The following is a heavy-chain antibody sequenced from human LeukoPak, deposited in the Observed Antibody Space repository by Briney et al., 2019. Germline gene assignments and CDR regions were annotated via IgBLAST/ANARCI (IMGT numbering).Heavy chain of an antibody. V-gene: IGHV3-23*01. Sequence: GGSLRLSCAASGFTFISYAMSWVRQAPGKGLEWVSSISGSGGRTSYADSVQGRFTISRDNSKNTLYLELNSLRAEDAAVYFCAMAVIGSGWTLDYWGQGTLVTVSA. CDR2: ISGSGGRT. D-gene: IGHD6-19*01. CDR3: AMAVIGSGWTLDY. J-gene: IGHJ4*02. CDR1: GFTFISYA.